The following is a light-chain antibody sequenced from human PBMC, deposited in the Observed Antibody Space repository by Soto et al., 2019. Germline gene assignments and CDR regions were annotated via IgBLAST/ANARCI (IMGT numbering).Light chain of an antibody. CDR3: QPYNSYST. CDR1: QSISSW. J-gene: IGKJ1*01. Sequence: DIQMTQSPSTLSASVGDRVTITCRASQSISSWLAWYQQKPGKAPKILIYKASSLESGVPSRFSGSGSGTEFTLTLRSLQPDEFATDDCQPYNSYSTFGQGTKVDI. V-gene: IGKV1-5*03. CDR2: KAS.